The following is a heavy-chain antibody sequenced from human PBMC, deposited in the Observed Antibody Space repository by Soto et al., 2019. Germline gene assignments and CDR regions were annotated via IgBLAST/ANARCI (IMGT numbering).Heavy chain of an antibody. V-gene: IGHV5-51*01. J-gene: IGHJ4*02. D-gene: IGHD3-22*01. CDR3: ARDYDSFGYYHVDY. Sequence: LGESLKISCKTSGYKFNSYWIGWVRQMPGKGLEWIGIIYPGDSDTRYSPSFQGQVTISADKSISTAYLQWSSLKASDTAMYYCARDYDSFGYYHVDYWGQGTLVTVSS. CDR2: IYPGDSDT. CDR1: GYKFNSYW.